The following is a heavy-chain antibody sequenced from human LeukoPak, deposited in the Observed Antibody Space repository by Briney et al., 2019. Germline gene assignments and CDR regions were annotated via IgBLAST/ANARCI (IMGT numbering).Heavy chain of an antibody. D-gene: IGHD4-11*01. Sequence: PSETLSLTCAVYGGSFRAYYWSWLRQPPGKGLEWIGEINHSGSTNYNPSLKSRVTISVDTSKNQFSLKLRFVTAADTAVYYCARGRTTETTFYYYYHGMDVWGQGTTVTVSS. CDR1: GGSFRAYY. V-gene: IGHV4-34*01. J-gene: IGHJ6*02. CDR2: INHSGST. CDR3: ARGRTTETTFYYYYHGMDV.